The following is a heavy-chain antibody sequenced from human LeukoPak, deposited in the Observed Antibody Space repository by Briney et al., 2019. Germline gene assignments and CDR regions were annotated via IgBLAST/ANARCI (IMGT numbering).Heavy chain of an antibody. Sequence: SETLSLTCTVSGYSINSGYCWVWIRQPPGKGLEWIGSIYRTGSTNYNPSLKSRVTISLDTSKNQFSLKVSSVTAADTAVYYCARGDCSSTICYSPMDVWGKGTTVTVSS. V-gene: IGHV4-38-2*02. CDR3: ARGDCSSTICYSPMDV. CDR2: IYRTGST. J-gene: IGHJ6*03. CDR1: GYSINSGYC. D-gene: IGHD2-2*01.